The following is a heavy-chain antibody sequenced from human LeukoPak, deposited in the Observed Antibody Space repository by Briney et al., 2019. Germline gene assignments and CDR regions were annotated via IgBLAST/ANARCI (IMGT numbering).Heavy chain of an antibody. CDR3: ARAYDVDAFDI. D-gene: IGHD3-3*01. J-gene: IGHJ3*02. CDR2: IYYSGST. CDR1: GGSISSYY. V-gene: IGHV4-59*01. Sequence: SETLSLTCTVSGGSISSYYWSWIRQPPGKGLEWIGYIYYSGSTNYNPSPKSRVTISVDTSKNQFSLKLSSVTAADTAVYYCARAYDVDAFDIWGQGTMVTVSS.